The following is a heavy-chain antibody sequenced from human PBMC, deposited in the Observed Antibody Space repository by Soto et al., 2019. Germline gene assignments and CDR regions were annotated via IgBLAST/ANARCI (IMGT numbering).Heavy chain of an antibody. J-gene: IGHJ4*02. V-gene: IGHV2-26*01. CDR3: ARSLGYDYVWGSYRYRYFDY. CDR2: IFSNDEK. D-gene: IGHD3-16*02. CDR1: GLSLRKARMG. Sequence: GLSLRKARMGVSWIRQPPGKALEWLAHIFSNDEKSYSTSLKSRLTISKDTSKSQVVLTMTNMDPVDTATYYCARSLGYDYVWGSYRYRYFDYWAQGTLVTVSS.